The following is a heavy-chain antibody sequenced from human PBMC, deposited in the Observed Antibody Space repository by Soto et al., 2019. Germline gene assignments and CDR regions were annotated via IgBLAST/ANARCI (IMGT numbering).Heavy chain of an antibody. CDR2: IYYSGST. CDR3: ARDKSIVGDSGMDV. J-gene: IGHJ6*02. Sequence: QVQLQESGPGLVKPSETLSLTCTVSGGSISSYYWSWIRQPPGKGLEWIGYIYYSGSTNYNPSLTRIVTISVDPSKNQFSLKLSSVTAADTAVYYCARDKSIVGDSGMDVWGQGTTVTVSS. D-gene: IGHD1-26*01. V-gene: IGHV4-59*01. CDR1: GGSISSYY.